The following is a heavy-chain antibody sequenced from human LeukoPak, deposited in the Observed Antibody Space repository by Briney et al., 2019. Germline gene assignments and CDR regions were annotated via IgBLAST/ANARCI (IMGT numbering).Heavy chain of an antibody. J-gene: IGHJ3*02. CDR2: ISWNSGSI. CDR1: GFTFDDYA. Sequence: QPGRSLRLSCAASGFTFDDYAMHWVRQAPRKGLEWVSGISWNSGSIGYADSVRGRFTISRDNAKNSLYLQMNSLRAEDTALYYCAKDRIAVAGSAFDIWGQGTMVTVSS. V-gene: IGHV3-9*01. D-gene: IGHD6-19*01. CDR3: AKDRIAVAGSAFDI.